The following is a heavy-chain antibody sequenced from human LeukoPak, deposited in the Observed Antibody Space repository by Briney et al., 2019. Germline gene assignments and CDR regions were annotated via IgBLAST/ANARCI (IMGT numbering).Heavy chain of an antibody. Sequence: GGSLRLSCAASGFTFSSYGMHWVRQAPGKGLEWVAVIWYDGSNKYYADSVKGRFTISRENSKNTLYLQMNSLRAEDTAVYYCAKETGGLFDYWGQGTLVTVSS. D-gene: IGHD2-8*02. V-gene: IGHV3-33*06. CDR1: GFTFSSYG. CDR3: AKETGGLFDY. CDR2: IWYDGSNK. J-gene: IGHJ4*02.